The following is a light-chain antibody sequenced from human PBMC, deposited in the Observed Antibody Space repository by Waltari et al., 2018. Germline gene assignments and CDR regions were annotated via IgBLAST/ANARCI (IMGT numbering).Light chain of an antibody. J-gene: IGKJ4*01. CDR3: QHYATSRPT. CDR1: HNVAGSS. V-gene: IGKV3D-20*01. CDR2: DAY. Sequence: FVLKQSPATLSLSPGERATLACGASHNVAGSSLAWYQQKPGLAPRLLIYDAYTRATGVPDRFRGSGSGTDFTLTITRLEPEDFAVYYCQHYATSRPTFGGGTLIEIK.